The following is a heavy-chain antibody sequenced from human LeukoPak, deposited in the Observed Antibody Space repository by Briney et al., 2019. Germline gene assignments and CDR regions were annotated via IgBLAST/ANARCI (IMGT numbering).Heavy chain of an antibody. V-gene: IGHV1-18*01. Sequence: ASVNVSCKASGYTFTSYVITWVRQAPGQGLEWMGWINAYNGNTNYAQKPQGRVTMTTDTSTSTAYMELRSLRSDDTAVYYCARRGLSDFYYSYMDVWGKGTTVTVSS. J-gene: IGHJ6*03. CDR1: GYTFTSYV. CDR2: INAYNGNT. D-gene: IGHD3-16*01. CDR3: ARRGLSDFYYSYMDV.